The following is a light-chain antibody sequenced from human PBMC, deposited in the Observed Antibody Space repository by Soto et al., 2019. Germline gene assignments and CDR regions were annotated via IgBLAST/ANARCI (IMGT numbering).Light chain of an antibody. CDR3: QQYGSSPT. J-gene: IGKJ2*01. V-gene: IGKV3-20*01. CDR1: QSVSSSY. Sequence: EIVLTQSPGTLSLSPGERATLSCRASQSVSSSYLAWYQQKPGQAPGLLIYGASSMATGIPDRFSGSGSGTDFTITISRLEPEAFAVYYCQQYGSSPTFGQGTKLEIK. CDR2: GAS.